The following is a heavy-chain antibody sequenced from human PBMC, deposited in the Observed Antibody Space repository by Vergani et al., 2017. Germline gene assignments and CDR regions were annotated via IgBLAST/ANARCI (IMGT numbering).Heavy chain of an antibody. CDR3: AKEGGSGRSYYYYDGMDV. Sequence: EVQLVESGGGVVQPGGSLRLSCAASGFTFDDYAMHWVRHAPGKGLEWVSLISGDGGSTYYADSVKGRFTISRDNSKNSLYLQMNSLRTEDTALYYCAKEGGSGRSYYYYDGMDVWGQGTTVTVSS. CDR2: ISGDGGST. CDR1: GFTFDDYA. V-gene: IGHV3-43*02. D-gene: IGHD6-19*01. J-gene: IGHJ6*02.